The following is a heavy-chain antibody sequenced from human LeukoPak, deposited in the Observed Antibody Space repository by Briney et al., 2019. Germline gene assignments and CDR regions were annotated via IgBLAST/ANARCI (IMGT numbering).Heavy chain of an antibody. CDR1: GFTFSSYA. D-gene: IGHD3-3*01. CDR2: INSDGSST. Sequence: GGSLRLSCAASGFTFSSYAMSWVRQAPGKGLVWVSLINSDGSSTIYADSVKGRFTISRDNVKNTLYLQMNSLRAEDTAVYYCARGLTIFGVVNDAFDIWGQGTMVTVSP. V-gene: IGHV3-74*01. CDR3: ARGLTIFGVVNDAFDI. J-gene: IGHJ3*02.